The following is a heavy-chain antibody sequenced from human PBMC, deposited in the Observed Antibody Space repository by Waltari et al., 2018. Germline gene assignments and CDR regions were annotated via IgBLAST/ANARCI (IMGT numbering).Heavy chain of an antibody. Sequence: QLQLVQSGAEVKKPGSSVKVSCKASGGTFSSYAISWVRQAPGQGLEWMGGIIPIFGTANYAQNFQGRVTITADESTSTAYMELSSLRSEDTAVYYCARDIAVAGQPMNWFDPWGQGTLVTGSS. V-gene: IGHV1-69*01. CDR1: GGTFSSYA. CDR2: IIPIFGTA. D-gene: IGHD6-19*01. J-gene: IGHJ5*02. CDR3: ARDIAVAGQPMNWFDP.